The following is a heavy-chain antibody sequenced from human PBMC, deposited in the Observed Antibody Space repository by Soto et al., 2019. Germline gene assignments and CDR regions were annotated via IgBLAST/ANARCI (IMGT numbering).Heavy chain of an antibody. CDR3: AKDRDSSGWYLDY. CDR2: ISGSGMST. D-gene: IGHD6-19*01. CDR1: GFTFSSYA. J-gene: IGHJ4*02. V-gene: IGHV3-23*01. Sequence: SLRLSCTASGFTFSSYAMSWVRQAPGKGLEWVSAISGSGMSTYYADSVKGRFTISRDNSKNTLYLQVNSLRAEDTAVYYCAKDRDSSGWYLDYWGQGTLVTVSS.